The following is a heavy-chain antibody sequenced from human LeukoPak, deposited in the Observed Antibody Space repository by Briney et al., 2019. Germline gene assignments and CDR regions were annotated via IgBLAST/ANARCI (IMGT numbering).Heavy chain of an antibody. V-gene: IGHV3-21*01. Sequence: GGSLRLSCAASGFTFSSYSMNWVRQAPGKGLEWVSSISSSSSYIYYAGSVKGRFTISRDNAKNSLYLQMNSLRAEDTAVYYCARDPGELPFDYWGQGTLVTVSS. CDR2: ISSSSSYI. CDR1: GFTFSSYS. J-gene: IGHJ4*02. CDR3: ARDPGELPFDY. D-gene: IGHD1-26*01.